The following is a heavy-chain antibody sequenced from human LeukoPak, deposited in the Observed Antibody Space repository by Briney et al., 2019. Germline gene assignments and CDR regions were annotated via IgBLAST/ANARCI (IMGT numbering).Heavy chain of an antibody. J-gene: IGHJ4*02. Sequence: GGSLRLSCAASGFTFSSYSMNWVRQAPGEGLEWVSSISSSSSYIYYADSVKGRFTISRDNAKNSLYLQMNSLRAEDTAVYYCARRRGIVGATWDYWGQGTLVTVSS. CDR1: GFTFSSYS. D-gene: IGHD1-26*01. CDR3: ARRRGIVGATWDY. V-gene: IGHV3-21*01. CDR2: ISSSSSYI.